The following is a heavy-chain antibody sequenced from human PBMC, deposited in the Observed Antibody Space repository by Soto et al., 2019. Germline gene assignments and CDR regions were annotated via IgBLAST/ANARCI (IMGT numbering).Heavy chain of an antibody. CDR3: ARAAVTALTD. Sequence: QVQLVQSGADVKKAGSSVKVSCKASGGTFITNTISWVRQVPGQGLEWMGGIIPIYGTTNYAQRFQDRLTITADKSTSTAYMELSSLRSEDTAVFYCARAAVTALTDWGQGTQVTVSS. CDR1: GGTFITNT. J-gene: IGHJ4*02. D-gene: IGHD2-21*02. CDR2: IIPIYGTT. V-gene: IGHV1-69*06.